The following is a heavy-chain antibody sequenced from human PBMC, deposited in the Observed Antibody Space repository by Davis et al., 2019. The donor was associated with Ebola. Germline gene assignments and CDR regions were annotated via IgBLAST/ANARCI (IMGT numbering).Heavy chain of an antibody. V-gene: IGHV1-3*01. Sequence: AASVKVSCKASGGTFSSYTISWVRQAPGQRLEWMGWINAGNGNTKYSQKFQGRVTITRDTSASTVYLDLTSLRSDDTAVFYCARASFGYNSGWYADYWGPGSLVTVSS. D-gene: IGHD6-19*01. J-gene: IGHJ4*02. CDR3: ARASFGYNSGWYADY. CDR2: INAGNGNT. CDR1: GGTFSSYT.